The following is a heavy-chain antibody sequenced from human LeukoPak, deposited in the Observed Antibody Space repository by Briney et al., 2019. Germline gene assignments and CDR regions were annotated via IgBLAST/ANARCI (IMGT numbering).Heavy chain of an antibody. V-gene: IGHV4-31*03. CDR2: IYYSGST. CDR1: GGSISSGGYY. D-gene: IGHD3-22*01. CDR3: ARASSGYYYDY. Sequence: NPSETLSLTCTVSGGSISSGGYYWSWIRQHSGKGLEWIGYIYYSGSTYYNPSLKSRVTISVDTSKNQFSLKLSSVTAADTAVYYCARASSGYYYDYWGQGTLVTVSS. J-gene: IGHJ4*02.